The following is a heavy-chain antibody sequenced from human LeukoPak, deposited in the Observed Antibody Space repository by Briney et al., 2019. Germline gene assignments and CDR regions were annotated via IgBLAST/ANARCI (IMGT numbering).Heavy chain of an antibody. CDR3: ARDTSAWRYGMNV. CDR1: GFTFSSHW. Sequence: GGSLRLSCEASGFTFSSHWMSWVRQAPGKGLEWVAIIKQDGSEKDYVDSVTGRFTISRDNAKNSLYLQMNSLRDEDTAVYYCARDTSAWRYGMNVWGQGTTVTVSS. D-gene: IGHD6-19*01. CDR2: IKQDGSEK. V-gene: IGHV3-7*01. J-gene: IGHJ6*02.